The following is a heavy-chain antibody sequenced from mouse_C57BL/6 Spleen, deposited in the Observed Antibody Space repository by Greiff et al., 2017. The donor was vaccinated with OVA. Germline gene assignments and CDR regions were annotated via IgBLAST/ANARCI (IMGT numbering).Heavy chain of an antibody. CDR1: GFNIKDDY. Sequence: VQLQQSGAELVRPGASVKLSCTASGFNIKDDYMHWVKQRPEQGLEWIGWIDPENGDTEYASKFQGKATITADTSSNTAYLQLSSLTSEDTAVYYCTTRNLYAMDYWGQGTSVTVSS. J-gene: IGHJ4*01. CDR2: IDPENGDT. V-gene: IGHV14-4*01. CDR3: TTRNLYAMDY.